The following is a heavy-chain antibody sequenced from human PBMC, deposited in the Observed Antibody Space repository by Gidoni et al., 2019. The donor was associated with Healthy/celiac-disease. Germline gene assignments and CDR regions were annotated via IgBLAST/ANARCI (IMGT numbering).Heavy chain of an antibody. Sequence: QVQLVQSGAEVKKPGPSVKVSCKASGGPFSSYAISCVRPAPGQGLEWMGRIIPILGISNYAQKFQGRVTITADKSTSTAYMELSSLRSEDTAVYYCARRGGQQWPEHDFDYWGQGTLVTVSS. CDR2: IIPILGIS. V-gene: IGHV1-69*04. CDR1: GGPFSSYA. CDR3: ARRGGQQWPEHDFDY. J-gene: IGHJ4*02. D-gene: IGHD6-19*01.